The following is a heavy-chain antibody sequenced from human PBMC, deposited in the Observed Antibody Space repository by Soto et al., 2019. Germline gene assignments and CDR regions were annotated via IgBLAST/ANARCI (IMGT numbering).Heavy chain of an antibody. Sequence: KASETLSLTCSVSGDSITTNCYYWGWIRQPPGKGLQWIGNVYWTGSTFSHPSLTSRVFISVDTSKNEFSLRLTSVTAADTAVYYCARSQYTYGLLIDYWGPGTLVTVSS. J-gene: IGHJ4*02. CDR1: GDSITTNCYY. CDR3: ARSQYTYGLLIDY. V-gene: IGHV4-39*01. D-gene: IGHD2-8*01. CDR2: VYWTGST.